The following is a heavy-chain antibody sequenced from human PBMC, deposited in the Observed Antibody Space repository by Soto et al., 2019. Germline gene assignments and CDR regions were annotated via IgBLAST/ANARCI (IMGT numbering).Heavy chain of an antibody. D-gene: IGHD3-10*01. CDR2: IIPIFGTA. V-gene: IGHV1-69*13. Sequence: SVKVSCKASGGTFSSYAISWVRQAPGQGLEWMGGIIPIFGTANYAQKFQGRVTITADESTSTAYMELSSLRSEDTAVYYCARRNYYGSGSFLLLGAFDIWGQGTMVTV. CDR1: GGTFSSYA. J-gene: IGHJ3*02. CDR3: ARRNYYGSGSFLLLGAFDI.